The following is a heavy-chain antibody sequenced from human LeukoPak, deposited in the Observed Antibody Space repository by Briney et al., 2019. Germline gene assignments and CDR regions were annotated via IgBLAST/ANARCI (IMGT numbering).Heavy chain of an antibody. CDR2: INTDGSST. CDR3: VRDRGPYYFDSSGSYYFDL. Sequence: GGSLRLSCAASGFTFSSYWMHWVRQAPGKGLVWVSRINTDGSSTSYADSVKGRFTISRDNAKNSLYLQMNSLRAEDTAIYYCVRDRGPYYFDSSGSYYFDLWGQGTLVTVSS. V-gene: IGHV3-74*01. CDR1: GFTFSSYW. D-gene: IGHD3-22*01. J-gene: IGHJ4*02.